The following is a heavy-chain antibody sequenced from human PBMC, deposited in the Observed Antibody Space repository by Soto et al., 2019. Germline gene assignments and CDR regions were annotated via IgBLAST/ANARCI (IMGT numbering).Heavy chain of an antibody. V-gene: IGHV4-59*01. CDR3: ARDRLGYSYGYSGYYGMDV. CDR2: IYYSGST. CDR1: GGSISSYY. Sequence: ETLSLTCTVSGGSISSYYWSWIRQPPGKGLEWIGYIYYSGSTNYNPSLKSRVTISVDTSKNQFSLKLSSVTAADTAVYYCARDRLGYSYGYSGYYGMDVWGQGTTVTVSS. J-gene: IGHJ6*02. D-gene: IGHD5-18*01.